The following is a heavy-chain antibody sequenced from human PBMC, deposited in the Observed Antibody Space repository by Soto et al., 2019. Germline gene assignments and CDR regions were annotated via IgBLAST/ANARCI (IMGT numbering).Heavy chain of an antibody. CDR2: IQPSAPTR. CDR3: ARSFYGDTRGHAFDI. CDR1: GYSFTSFY. Sequence: QVQVVQSGAEVKKPGASVKVSCKASGYSFTSFYLRWLRQAPGQGLEWMGFIQPSAPTRSYAQKFQARFTMTRDTSTSTVYMELSSLSSDDTAVYYCARSFYGDTRGHAFDIWGQGTVVTVSS. D-gene: IGHD4-17*01. J-gene: IGHJ3*02. V-gene: IGHV1-46*03.